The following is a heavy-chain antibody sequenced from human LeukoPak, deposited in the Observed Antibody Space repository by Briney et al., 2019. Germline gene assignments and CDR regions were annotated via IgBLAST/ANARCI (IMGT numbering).Heavy chain of an antibody. CDR3: RASSGYSLGDFDY. V-gene: IGHV1-8*01. D-gene: IGHD3-22*01. Sequence: ASVKVSCKASGYRFTSYDINWVRQATGQGLEWMGWMSPNSGNTGFAQKFQGRITMTRSTSLSTAYMELSSLRSEDTAVYYCRASSGYSLGDFDYWGQGTLVTVPS. J-gene: IGHJ4*02. CDR2: MSPNSGNT. CDR1: GYRFTSYD.